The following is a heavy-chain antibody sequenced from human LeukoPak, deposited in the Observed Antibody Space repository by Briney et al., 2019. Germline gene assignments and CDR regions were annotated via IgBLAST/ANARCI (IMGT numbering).Heavy chain of an antibody. CDR3: ARSLVVGATYPYH. CDR2: ISASGTIT. CDR1: GFTFSSYE. D-gene: IGHD1-26*01. Sequence: GGSLRLSCAASGFTFSSYEMNWVRQAPGKGLEWISYISASGTITHYADSVEGRFTISRDNAKNSLYLQLNSLRAEDTAVYYCARSLVVGATYPYHWGQGTLVTVSS. V-gene: IGHV3-48*03. J-gene: IGHJ5*02.